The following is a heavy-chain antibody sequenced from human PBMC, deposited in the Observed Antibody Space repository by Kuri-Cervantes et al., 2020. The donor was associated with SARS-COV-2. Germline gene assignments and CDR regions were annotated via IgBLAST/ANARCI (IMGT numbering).Heavy chain of an antibody. CDR2: VSYNGTNK. V-gene: IGHV3-30-3*01. D-gene: IGHD1-26*01. CDR3: ANSLLLSLDY. Sequence: GESLKISCTASGFNYLNYAMHWVRQAPGTGLEWVAVVSYNGTNKYYADSVKDRFTISRDNSKNTLYLQMNSLRAEDTAVYYCANSLLLSLDYWGQGTLVTVSS. J-gene: IGHJ4*02. CDR1: GFNYLNYA.